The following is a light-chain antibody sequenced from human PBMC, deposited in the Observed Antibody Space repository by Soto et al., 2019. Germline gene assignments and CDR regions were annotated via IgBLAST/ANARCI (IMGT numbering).Light chain of an antibody. V-gene: IGLV2-14*03. CDR2: DVS. Sequence: QSVLTQPASVSGSPGQSITISCTGTSSDVGGYNYVSWYQQHPGKAPKLMIYDVSNRPSGVSNRFSGSKSGNTASLTISGLQAEDEADYCSSYSRSSTLLYVFGTGTKLTVL. J-gene: IGLJ1*01. CDR3: SSYSRSSTLLYV. CDR1: SSDVGGYNY.